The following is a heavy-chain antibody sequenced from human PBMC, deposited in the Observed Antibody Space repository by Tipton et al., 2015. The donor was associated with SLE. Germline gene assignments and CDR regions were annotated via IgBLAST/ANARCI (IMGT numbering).Heavy chain of an antibody. J-gene: IGHJ6*02. D-gene: IGHD3-9*01. CDR1: GYTFTTYY. Sequence: QLVQSGAEVKKPGASVKVSCKASGYTFTTYYMHWVRQAPGQGLEWMGRINPNSGGTNYAQKFQGRVTITTDESTSTAYMELSSLRSEDTAVYYCARVLYFDPPDYYYGMDVWGQGTTVTVSS. V-gene: IGHV1-2*06. CDR2: INPNSGGT. CDR3: ARVLYFDPPDYYYGMDV.